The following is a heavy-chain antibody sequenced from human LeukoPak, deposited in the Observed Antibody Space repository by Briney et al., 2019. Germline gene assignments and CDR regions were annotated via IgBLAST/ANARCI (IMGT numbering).Heavy chain of an antibody. Sequence: ASVKVSCKASGYTFRSYVIHWERRASGQRLEWMGWINIGEGDTKYSQKFQDRVTMDRDTAASTAYMELRSLESEDTGIYYCARDRGGTGDFDYWGQGTLVTVSS. CDR3: ARDRGGTGDFDY. D-gene: IGHD1-1*01. J-gene: IGHJ4*02. CDR2: INIGEGDT. V-gene: IGHV1-3*04. CDR1: GYTFRSYV.